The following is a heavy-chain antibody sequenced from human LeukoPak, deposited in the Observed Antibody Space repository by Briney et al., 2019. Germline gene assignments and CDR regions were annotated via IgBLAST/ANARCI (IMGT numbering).Heavy chain of an antibody. CDR2: INSDGSST. CDR3: ARVGTGPPHSSHYGMDV. CDR1: GFTFSSYW. J-gene: IGHJ6*02. D-gene: IGHD6-13*01. V-gene: IGHV3-74*01. Sequence: PGGSLRLSCAASGFTFSSYWMHWVRQAPGKGLVWVSRINSDGSSTNYADSVKGRFTISRDNAKNTLYLQMNSLRAEDTAVYYCARVGTGPPHSSHYGMDVWGQGTTVTVSS.